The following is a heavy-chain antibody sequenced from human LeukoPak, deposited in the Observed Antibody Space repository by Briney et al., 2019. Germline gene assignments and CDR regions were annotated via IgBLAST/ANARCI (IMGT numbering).Heavy chain of an antibody. CDR1: GGSISSSSYY. V-gene: IGHV4-39*01. CDR3: ARTSYYDSSGYSHYAFDI. J-gene: IGHJ3*02. Sequence: PSETLSLTCTVSGGSISSSSYYWGWIRQPPGKGLEWIGSIYYSGSTYYNPSLKRRVTTSVDTSKNQFSLKLSSVTAADTAVYYCARTSYYDSSGYSHYAFDIWGQGTMVTVSS. D-gene: IGHD3-22*01. CDR2: IYYSGST.